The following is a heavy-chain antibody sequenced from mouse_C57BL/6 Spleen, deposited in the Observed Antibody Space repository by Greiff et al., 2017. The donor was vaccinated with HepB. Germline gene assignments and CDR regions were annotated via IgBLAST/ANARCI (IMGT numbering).Heavy chain of an antibody. D-gene: IGHD1-3*01. CDR3: AREGLSLDY. CDR1: GYSITSGYY. V-gene: IGHV3-6*01. J-gene: IGHJ2*01. Sequence: EVQLVESGPGLVKPSQSLSLTCSVTGYSITSGYYWNWIRQFPGNKLEWMGYISYDGSNNYNPSLKNRISITRDTSKNQFFLKLNSVTTEDTATYYCAREGLSLDYWGQGTTLTVSS. CDR2: ISYDGSN.